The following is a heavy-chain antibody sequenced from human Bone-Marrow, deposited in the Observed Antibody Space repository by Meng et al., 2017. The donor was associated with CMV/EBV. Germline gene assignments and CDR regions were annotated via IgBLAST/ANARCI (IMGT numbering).Heavy chain of an antibody. CDR1: GFTFSSYE. CDR3: ARTKVPAAIAHDAFDI. V-gene: IGHV3-48*03. J-gene: IGHJ3*02. CDR2: ISSSGSTI. D-gene: IGHD2-2*02. Sequence: GESLKISCAASGFTFSSYEMNWVRQAPGKGLEWVSYISSSGSTIYYADSVKGRFTISRDNAKNSLYLQMNSLRAEDTAVYYCARTKVPAAIAHDAFDIWGQGTMVTVSS.